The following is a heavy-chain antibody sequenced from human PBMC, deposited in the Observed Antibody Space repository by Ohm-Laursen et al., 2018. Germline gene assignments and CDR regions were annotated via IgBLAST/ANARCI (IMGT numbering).Heavy chain of an antibody. J-gene: IGHJ5*02. V-gene: IGHV4-34*01. CDR2: INHSGST. CDR1: GGSFSSYY. CDR3: ARDTKVLSDWFDP. D-gene: IGHD4/OR15-4a*01. Sequence: SDTLSLTCAVYGGSFSSYYWSWIRQPPGKGLEWIGEINHSGSTNYNPSLKSRVTISVDTSKNQFSLKLSSVTAADTAVYYCARDTKVLSDWFDPWGQGTLVTVYS.